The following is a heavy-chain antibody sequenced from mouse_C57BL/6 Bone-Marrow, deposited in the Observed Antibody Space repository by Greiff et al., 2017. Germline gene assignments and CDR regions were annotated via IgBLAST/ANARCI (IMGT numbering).Heavy chain of an antibody. CDR3: ARVPSRTYFDY. CDR2: ISDGGSYT. Sequence: EVKVVESGGGLVKPGGSLKLSCAASGFTFSSYAMSWVRQTPEKRLEWVATISDGGSYTYYPDNVKGRFTISRDNAKNNLYLQMSHLKSEDTAMYSCARVPSRTYFDYWGQGTTLTVSS. J-gene: IGHJ2*01. V-gene: IGHV5-4*03. CDR1: GFTFSSYA.